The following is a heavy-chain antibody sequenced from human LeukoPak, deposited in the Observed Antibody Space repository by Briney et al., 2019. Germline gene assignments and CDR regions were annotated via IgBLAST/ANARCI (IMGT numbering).Heavy chain of an antibody. V-gene: IGHV4-34*01. CDR1: GGSFSGYY. CDR3: ARDPPVAGTS. Sequence: SETLSLTCAVYGGSFSGYYWSWIRQPPGKGLEWIGEINHSGSTNYNPSLKSRVTISVDTSKNQFSLKPSSVTAADTAVYYCARDPPVAGTSWGQGTLVTVSS. CDR2: INHSGST. D-gene: IGHD6-19*01. J-gene: IGHJ4*02.